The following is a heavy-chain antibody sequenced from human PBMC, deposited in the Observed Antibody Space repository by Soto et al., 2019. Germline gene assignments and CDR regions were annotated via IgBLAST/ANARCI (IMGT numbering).Heavy chain of an antibody. D-gene: IGHD2-2*01. V-gene: IGHV3-30*03. CDR3: TSSSTSSNYAFNI. Sequence: QVQLVESGGGVVQPGRSLRLSCAASGFTFSSYGMHWVRQAPGKGLEWVAVISYDGSNKYYADSVKGRFTISRDNSKNTLYLQMNSLRAEDTAVYYCTSSSTSSNYAFNIWGQGTMVTVSS. J-gene: IGHJ3*02. CDR1: GFTFSSYG. CDR2: ISYDGSNK.